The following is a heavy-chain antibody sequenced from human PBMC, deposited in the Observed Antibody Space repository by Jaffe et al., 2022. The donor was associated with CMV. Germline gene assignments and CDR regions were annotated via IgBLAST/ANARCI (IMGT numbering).Heavy chain of an antibody. CDR1: GGSISSSSYY. J-gene: IGHJ4*02. CDR2: IYYSGST. V-gene: IGHV4-39*01. Sequence: QLQLQESGPGLVKPSETLSLTCTVSGGSISSSSYYWGWIRQPPGKGLEWIGSIYYSGSTYYNPSLKSRVTISVDTSKNQFSLKLSSVTAADTAVYYCARRLGRTLFDYWGQGTLVTVSS. CDR3: ARRLGRTLFDY. D-gene: IGHD5-12*01.